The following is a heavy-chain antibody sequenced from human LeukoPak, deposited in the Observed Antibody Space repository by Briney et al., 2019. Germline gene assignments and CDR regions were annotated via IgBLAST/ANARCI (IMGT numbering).Heavy chain of an antibody. CDR2: FYYSGST. CDR1: GGSISSYY. J-gene: IGHJ5*02. Sequence: PSETLSLTCTVSGGSISSYYWSWIRQPPGKGLEWIGYFYYSGSTNYNPSLKSRVTISVDTSKNQFSLKLSSVTAADTAVYYCARASSRFDMVRGVIRSVNWFDPWGQGTLVTVSS. CDR3: ARASSRFDMVRGVIRSVNWFDP. V-gene: IGHV4-59*01. D-gene: IGHD3-10*01.